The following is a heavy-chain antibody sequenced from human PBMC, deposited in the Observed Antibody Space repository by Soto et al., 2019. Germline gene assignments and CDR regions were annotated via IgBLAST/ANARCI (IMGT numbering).Heavy chain of an antibody. Sequence: EVQLVESGGGLVQPGRSLRLSCAASGFTFDDYAMHWVRQAPGKGLEWVSGISWISGSIGYADSVKGRFTISRDNAKNSLYLQMNSLRAEDTALYYCAKGYCSGGSCAYYFDYWGQGTLVTVSS. V-gene: IGHV3-9*01. D-gene: IGHD2-15*01. J-gene: IGHJ4*02. CDR3: AKGYCSGGSCAYYFDY. CDR2: ISWISGSI. CDR1: GFTFDDYA.